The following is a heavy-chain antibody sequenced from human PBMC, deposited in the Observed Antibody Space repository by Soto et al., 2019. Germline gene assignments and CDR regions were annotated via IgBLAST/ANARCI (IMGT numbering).Heavy chain of an antibody. D-gene: IGHD3-22*01. CDR2: ISYDGSNK. Sequence: GGSLRLSCAASGFTFSGYGMHWVRQAPGKGLEWVAVISYDGSNKYYADSVKGRFTISRDNSKNTLYLQMNSLRAEDTAVYYCAKSYYYDSSGFDAFDIWGQGTMVTVSS. V-gene: IGHV3-30*18. CDR1: GFTFSGYG. J-gene: IGHJ3*02. CDR3: AKSYYYDSSGFDAFDI.